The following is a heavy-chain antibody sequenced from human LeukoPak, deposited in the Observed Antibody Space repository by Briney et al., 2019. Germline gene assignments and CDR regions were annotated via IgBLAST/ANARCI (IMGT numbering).Heavy chain of an antibody. CDR3: ASAGYGDYATQTGWNWFDP. J-gene: IGHJ5*02. D-gene: IGHD4-17*01. CDR1: GGSFSGYY. V-gene: IGHV4-34*01. Sequence: SETLSLTCAVNGGSFSGYYWSWIRQPPGKGLEWIGEINHSGSTNYNPSLKSRVTISVDTSKNQFSLRLSSVTAADTAVYYCASAGYGDYATQTGWNWFDPWGQGTLVTVSS. CDR2: INHSGST.